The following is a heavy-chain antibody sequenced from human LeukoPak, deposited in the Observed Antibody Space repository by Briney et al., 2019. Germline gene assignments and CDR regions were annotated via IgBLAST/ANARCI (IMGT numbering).Heavy chain of an antibody. CDR2: IYYSGST. Sequence: PETLSLTCTVSGDSLNNYYWSWIPQPPGKGLEWFWYIYYSGSTIYNPALKSRGLITVDTSAKQFSLNQRSGPAADTAVYYCVRGLARYDVRLDSWGLGTLVTVSS. D-gene: IGHD3-10*02. J-gene: IGHJ4*02. V-gene: IGHV4-59*01. CDR3: VRGLARYDVRLDS. CDR1: GDSLNNYY.